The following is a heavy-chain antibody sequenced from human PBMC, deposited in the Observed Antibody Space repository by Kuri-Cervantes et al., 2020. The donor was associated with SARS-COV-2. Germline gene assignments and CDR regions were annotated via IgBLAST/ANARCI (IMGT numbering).Heavy chain of an antibody. CDR2: INHSGST. V-gene: IGHV4-39*07. Sequence: SETLSLTCTVSGGSVSSSSNYWGWIRQPPGKGLEWIGEINHSGSTNYNPSLKSRVTISVDTSKTQFSQKLSSVTAADTAVYYCARHESEGAVVPYYFDYWGQGTRVTVSS. D-gene: IGHD2-15*01. CDR1: GGSVSSSSNY. CDR3: ARHESEGAVVPYYFDY. J-gene: IGHJ4*02.